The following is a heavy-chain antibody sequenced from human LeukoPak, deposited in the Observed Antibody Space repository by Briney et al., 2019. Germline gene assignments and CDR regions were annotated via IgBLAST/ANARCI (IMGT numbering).Heavy chain of an antibody. CDR2: ISGSGGST. J-gene: IGHJ4*02. CDR3: AKDLEPPLITMVRGIFDY. Sequence: GGSLRLSCAASGFTFSSYAMSWVRQAPGKGLGWVSAISGSGGSTYYADSVKGRFTISRDNSKNTLYLQMNSLRAEDTAVYYCAKDLEPPLITMVRGIFDYWGQGTLVTVSS. D-gene: IGHD3-10*01. V-gene: IGHV3-23*01. CDR1: GFTFSSYA.